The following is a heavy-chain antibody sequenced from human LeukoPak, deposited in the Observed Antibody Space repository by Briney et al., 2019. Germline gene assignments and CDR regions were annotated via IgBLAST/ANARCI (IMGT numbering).Heavy chain of an antibody. J-gene: IGHJ4*02. D-gene: IGHD3-22*01. CDR2: INPSGGST. V-gene: IGHV1-46*01. CDR1: GYTFTGYY. Sequence: ASVKVSCKASGYTFTGYYMHWVRQAPGQGLEWMGIINPSGGSTSYAQKFQGRVTMTRDTSTSTVYMELSSLRSEDTAVYYCARERPIVVVIDYWGQGTLVTVSS. CDR3: ARERPIVVVIDY.